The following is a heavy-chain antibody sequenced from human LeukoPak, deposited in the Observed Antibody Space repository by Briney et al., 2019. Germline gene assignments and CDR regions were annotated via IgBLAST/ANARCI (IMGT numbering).Heavy chain of an antibody. CDR1: GGSISSYY. CDR3: ARHYNTDPFDY. J-gene: IGHJ4*02. CDR2: IYTSGST. Sequence: SETLSLTCTVSGGSISSYYWSWIRQPAGKGLEWIGRIYTSGSTNYNPSLKTRVTISADTSKSQISLKLTSVTAADTATYYCARHYNTDPFDYWGQGTPVTVSS. V-gene: IGHV4-4*07. D-gene: IGHD3-9*01.